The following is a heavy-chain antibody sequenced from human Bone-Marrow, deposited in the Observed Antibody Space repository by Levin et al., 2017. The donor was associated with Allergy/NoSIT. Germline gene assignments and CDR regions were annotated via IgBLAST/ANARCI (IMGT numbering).Heavy chain of an antibody. J-gene: IGHJ6*02. CDR2: ISYDGSNK. CDR1: GFTFSSYG. Sequence: GGSLRLSCAASGFTFSSYGMHWVRQAPGKGLEWVAVISYDGSNKYYADSVKGRFTIYRYNSKNTLYLQMNSLRAEDPAVYYLAKELPVTGVVINYHYHGMDAWGQGTTVTVSS. CDR3: AKELPVTGVVINYHYHGMDA. V-gene: IGHV3-30*18. D-gene: IGHD3-3*01.